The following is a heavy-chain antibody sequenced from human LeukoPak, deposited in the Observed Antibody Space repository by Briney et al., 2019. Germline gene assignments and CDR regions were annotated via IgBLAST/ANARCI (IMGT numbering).Heavy chain of an antibody. V-gene: IGHV3-23*01. J-gene: IGHJ4*02. Sequence: VRQAXXXXXXXXXAISANGGKTYYAVSVKGRFTISRDNSKNTLSLQMSGLRADDTAVYFCVKLSESFSDSRSDYWGQGTLVTVSS. CDR3: VKLSESFSDSRSDY. CDR2: ISANGGKT. D-gene: IGHD3-22*01.